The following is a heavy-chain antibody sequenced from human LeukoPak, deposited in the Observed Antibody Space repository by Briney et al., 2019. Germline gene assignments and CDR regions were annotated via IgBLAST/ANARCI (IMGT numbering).Heavy chain of an antibody. J-gene: IGHJ4*02. CDR1: GFTFSSYS. D-gene: IGHD3-22*01. CDR2: ISSSSSTI. Sequence: GGSLRLSCAASGFTFSSYSMNWVRQAPGKGLEWVSYISSSSSTIYYADSVKGRFTISRDNAKNSLYLQMNSLRAEDTAVYYCASFYYYDSSGYYQSDYWGQGTLVTVSS. V-gene: IGHV3-48*01. CDR3: ASFYYYDSSGYYQSDY.